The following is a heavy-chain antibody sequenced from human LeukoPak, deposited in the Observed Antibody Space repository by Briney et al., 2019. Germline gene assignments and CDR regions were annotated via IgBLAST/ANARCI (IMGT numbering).Heavy chain of an antibody. Sequence: PGMSLRLSCAASGVSLSPYCMRWVRQAPGKGLEWVAVISYEGGTQHYADSVKGRFIISRDNPRNTLYLQMNILRTEDTAVYYCAKEGTPQVSTWYDLWGQGTQVIVSS. CDR3: AKEGTPQVSTWYDL. J-gene: IGHJ5*02. CDR1: GVSLSPYC. D-gene: IGHD3-10*01. CDR2: ISYEGGTQ. V-gene: IGHV3-30*18.